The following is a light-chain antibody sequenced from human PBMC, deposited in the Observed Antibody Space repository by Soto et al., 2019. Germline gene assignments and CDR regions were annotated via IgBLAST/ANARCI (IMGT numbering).Light chain of an antibody. Sequence: QPVLTQSPSASAPLGASVKLTCTLSSGHSNYAIAWHQQQPEKGPRYLMKVNSGGSHIKGDGIPDRFSGSSAGAERYLFISRLQSEDEADYYCQTWGTGSAIVVFGGGTQLTVL. CDR1: SGHSNYA. CDR2: VNSGGSH. CDR3: QTWGTGSAIVV. J-gene: IGLJ7*01. V-gene: IGLV4-69*01.